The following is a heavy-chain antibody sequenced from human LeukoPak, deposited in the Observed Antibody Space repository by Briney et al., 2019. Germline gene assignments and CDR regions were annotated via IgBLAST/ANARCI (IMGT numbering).Heavy chain of an antibody. V-gene: IGHV1-2*06. CDR1: GYTFTGYY. D-gene: IGHD4-17*01. Sequence: VSSVKVSCKASGYTFTGYYMHWVRQAPGQGLEWMGRINPNSGGTNYAQKFQGRVTMTRDTSISTAYMELSRLRSDDTAVYYCARSYGDYGNYYYYMDVWGKGTTVTVSS. J-gene: IGHJ6*03. CDR3: ARSYGDYGNYYYYMDV. CDR2: INPNSGGT.